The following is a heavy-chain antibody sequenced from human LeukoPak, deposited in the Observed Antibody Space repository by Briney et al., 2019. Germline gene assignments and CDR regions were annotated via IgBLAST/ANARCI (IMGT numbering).Heavy chain of an antibody. V-gene: IGHV4-31*03. CDR3: AREDEVGATDY. CDR1: GVSITSSGFY. D-gene: IGHD1-26*01. Sequence: SETLSLTCTVSGVSITSSGFYWSWIHQHPGKGLEWIGYIYHSGRTHYNPSLESRVTISVDTSKNQFPLKLSSVTAADTAVYYCAREDEVGATDYWGQGTLVTVSS. J-gene: IGHJ4*02. CDR2: IYHSGRT.